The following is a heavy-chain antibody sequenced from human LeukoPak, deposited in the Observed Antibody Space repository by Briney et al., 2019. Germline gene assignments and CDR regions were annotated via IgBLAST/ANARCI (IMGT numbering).Heavy chain of an antibody. J-gene: IGHJ4*02. V-gene: IGHV1-69*06. CDR3: AAQTSYDSSGLDY. CDR2: IIPIFDTA. D-gene: IGHD3-22*01. Sequence: SVKVSCKASGGTSSSYAISWVRQAPGQGLEWMGRIIPIFDTANYAQKFQGRVTITADKSTSTAYMELSSLRSEDTAVCYCAAQTSYDSSGLDYWGQGTLVTVSS. CDR1: GGTSSSYA.